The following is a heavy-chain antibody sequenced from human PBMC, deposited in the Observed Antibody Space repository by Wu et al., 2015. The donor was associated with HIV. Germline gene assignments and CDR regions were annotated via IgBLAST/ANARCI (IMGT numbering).Heavy chain of an antibody. J-gene: IGHJ6*02. CDR2: INPSGGST. CDR1: GYTFTNYY. Sequence: QVQLVQSGPEVKKPGASVKVSCWASGYTFTNYYVHWVRQAPGQGLEWMGIINPSGGSTSYAQKFQGRVTMTRDTSTSTVYMELSSLRSEDTAMYYCARGTVLSMTEAYKYYGMDVWGQGTTVTVSS. D-gene: IGHD2/OR15-2a*01. CDR3: ARGTVLSMTEAYKYYGMDV. V-gene: IGHV1-46*01.